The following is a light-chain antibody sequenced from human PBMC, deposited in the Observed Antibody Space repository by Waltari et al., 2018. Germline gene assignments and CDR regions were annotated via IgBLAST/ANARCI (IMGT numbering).Light chain of an antibody. Sequence: DIQLTQSPSFLSVSVGDRVPIPCRASQGISSSLAWYQQKPGKAPKLLVYAASSLQSGVPSRFSGSGSGTEFTLTISSLQPEDFASYYCQQYTSFSLTFGGGTTVEIK. CDR3: QQYTSFSLT. CDR2: AAS. V-gene: IGKV1-9*01. CDR1: QGISSS. J-gene: IGKJ4*01.